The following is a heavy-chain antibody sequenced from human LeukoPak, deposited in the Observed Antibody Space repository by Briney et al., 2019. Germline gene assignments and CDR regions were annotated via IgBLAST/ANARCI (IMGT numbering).Heavy chain of an antibody. CDR2: ISGSGGST. V-gene: IGHV3-23*01. Sequence: PGGSLRLSCAASGFTFSSYAMSWVRQAPGKGLEWVSAISGSGGSTYYADSVKGRFTISRDNSKNTPYLQMNSLRAEDTAVYYCAKTEKSVLYYFDYWGQGTLVTVSS. CDR1: GFTFSSYA. J-gene: IGHJ4*02. CDR3: AKTEKSVLYYFDY.